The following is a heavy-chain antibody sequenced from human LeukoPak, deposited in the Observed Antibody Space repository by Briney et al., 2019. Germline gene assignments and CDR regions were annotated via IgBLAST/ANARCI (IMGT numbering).Heavy chain of an antibody. D-gene: IGHD3-22*01. CDR3: AILYYSHTSNFYFDY. J-gene: IGHJ4*02. CDR2: IYPDDSHT. CDR1: GHSFTNYW. V-gene: IGHV5-51*01. Sequence: GESLKISCKGSGHSFTNYWIGWVRQMPGKGLEWMGIIYPDDSHTTYSPSFQGQVTFSADKSIKTAYLQWSSLKASDTAMYYCAILYYSHTSNFYFDYWGQGTLVTVSS.